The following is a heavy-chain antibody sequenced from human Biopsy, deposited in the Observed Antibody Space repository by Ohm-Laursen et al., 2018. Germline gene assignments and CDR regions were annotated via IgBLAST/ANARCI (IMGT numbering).Heavy chain of an antibody. CDR2: IASSGGTT. D-gene: IGHD3-22*01. CDR1: GFHFSDYY. Sequence: GTLSLTCAASGFHFSDYYMSWIRQAPGKGLEWISYIASSGGTTYYVDSVKGRFTISRDNAEKSLYLQMNSLRAEDTAVYYCARDTPETYDYDNDDNSPFPRRYIDYWGQGTLVTVSS. J-gene: IGHJ4*02. V-gene: IGHV3-11*01. CDR3: ARDTPETYDYDNDDNSPFPRRYIDY.